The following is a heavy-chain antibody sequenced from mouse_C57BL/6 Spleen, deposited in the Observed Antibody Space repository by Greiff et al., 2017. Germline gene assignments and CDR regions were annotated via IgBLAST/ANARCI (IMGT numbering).Heavy chain of an antibody. CDR2: IDPSDSET. Sequence: VQLQQPGAELVRPGSSVKLSCKASGYTFTSYWMHWVKQRPIQGLEWIGNIDPSDSETHYNQKFKDKATLTVDKFSSTAYMQLSSLTSEDSAVYYCARGGTIVTPAWFSYWGQGTLVTVSA. V-gene: IGHV1-52*01. CDR3: ARGGTIVTPAWFSY. J-gene: IGHJ3*01. CDR1: GYTFTSYW. D-gene: IGHD2-5*01.